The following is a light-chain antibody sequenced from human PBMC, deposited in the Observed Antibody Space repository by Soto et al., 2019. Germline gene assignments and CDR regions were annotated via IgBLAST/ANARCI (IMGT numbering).Light chain of an antibody. J-gene: IGKJ4*02. CDR1: QTINNF. CDR3: QQRYSTPPT. V-gene: IGKV1-39*01. CDR2: AAS. Sequence: DIQMTQSPSSLSASVGDRVTITCRASQTINNFLNWYRQKSGKATELLIYAASTLQSGVPSRFSGSGYGTDFTLTSSSLRPEDFATYCCQQRYSTPPTFGRGTRVDI.